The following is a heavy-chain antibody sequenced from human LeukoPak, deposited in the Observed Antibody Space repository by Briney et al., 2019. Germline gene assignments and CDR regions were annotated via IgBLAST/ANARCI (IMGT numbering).Heavy chain of an antibody. CDR2: ISGSGGST. V-gene: IGHV3-23*01. D-gene: IGHD5-18*01. J-gene: IGHJ6*03. CDR1: GFTFSSYA. CDR3: AKDGDTAVSYYYYYYMDV. Sequence: GGSLRLSCAASGFTFSSYAMSWVRQAPGKGLEWVSAISGSGGSTYYADSVKGRFTISRDNSKNTLYLQMNSLRAEDTAVYYCAKDGDTAVSYYYYYYMDVWGKGTTVTVSS.